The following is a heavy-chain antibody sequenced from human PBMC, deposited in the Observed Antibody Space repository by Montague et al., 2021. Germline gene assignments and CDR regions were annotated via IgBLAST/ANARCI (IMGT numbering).Heavy chain of an antibody. CDR3: AKSLYASGGWGYYFDL. Sequence: SLSLSCAASGFTFSSRAMSWVRQAPGKGLEWVSSISGKSNNTYYIDSLKGRFTISRDNSKNTLFLQMNSLRAEDTAVYYCAKSLYASGGWGYYFDLWGQGTLVTVSS. J-gene: IGHJ4*02. V-gene: IGHV3-23*01. D-gene: IGHD2/OR15-2a*01. CDR2: ISGKSNNT. CDR1: GFTFSSRA.